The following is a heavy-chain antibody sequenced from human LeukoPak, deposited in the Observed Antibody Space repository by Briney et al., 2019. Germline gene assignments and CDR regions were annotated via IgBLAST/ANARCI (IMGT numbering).Heavy chain of an antibody. D-gene: IGHD4-17*01. CDR3: ARDSTPYGHSGY. CDR1: GGSLIHYY. V-gene: IGHV4-59*01. Sequence: SETLSLTCTVSGGSLIHYYWSWIRQPPGKGLEWIGYIYYSGTTNFNPSLKSRVMISVDTSKNQFSLRLTSVTAADTAVYYCARDSTPYGHSGYWGQGTLVTVSP. CDR2: IYYSGTT. J-gene: IGHJ4*02.